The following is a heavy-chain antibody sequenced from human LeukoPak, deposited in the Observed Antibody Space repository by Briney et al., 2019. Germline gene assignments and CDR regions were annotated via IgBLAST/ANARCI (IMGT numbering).Heavy chain of an antibody. CDR1: RFPVRSNY. D-gene: IGHD2-21*02. CDR3: ARTPPYSCGGDCSFDY. V-gene: IGHV3-53*05. Sequence: GGSLRLSCAASRFPVRSNYMSWVRQAPGKGLEWVSVIYSGGSTYYADSVKGRFTISRDNSKNTLYLQMNSLKAEDTAIYYCARTPPYSCGGDCSFDYWGQGTLVTVSS. CDR2: IYSGGST. J-gene: IGHJ4*03.